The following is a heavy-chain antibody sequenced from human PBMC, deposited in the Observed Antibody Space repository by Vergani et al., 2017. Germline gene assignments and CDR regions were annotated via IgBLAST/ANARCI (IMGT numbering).Heavy chain of an antibody. D-gene: IGHD1-26*01. CDR2: IYAGDSDT. Sequence: EVQLVQSGAEVKKPGASLKISCKGSGYSFTSYWIGWVRQMPGKGLEWMGIIYAGDSDTRYSPSFQGQVTISADKSISTAYLQWSSLKASDTAMYYCAILPLRWELLYYVDYWGQGTLVTVSS. CDR1: GYSFTSYW. CDR3: AILPLRWELLYYVDY. V-gene: IGHV5-51*01. J-gene: IGHJ4*02.